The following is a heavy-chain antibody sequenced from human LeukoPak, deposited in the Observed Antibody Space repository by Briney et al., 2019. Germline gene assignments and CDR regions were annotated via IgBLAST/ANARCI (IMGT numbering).Heavy chain of an antibody. J-gene: IGHJ4*02. V-gene: IGHV3-23*01. CDR2: ISGSGGST. Sequence: GGSLRLSCAASGFTFSTYALSWVRQAPGKGLEWVSTISGSGGSTYYADSVKGRFTISRDNSKNTLYLQMNSLRAEDTAVYYCARDGLTTGFDALDYWGQGTLVTVSS. D-gene: IGHD2/OR15-2a*01. CDR3: ARDGLTTGFDALDY. CDR1: GFTFSTYA.